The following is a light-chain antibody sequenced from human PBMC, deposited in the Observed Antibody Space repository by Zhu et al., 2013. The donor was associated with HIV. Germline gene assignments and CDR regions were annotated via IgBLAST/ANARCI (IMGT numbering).Light chain of an antibody. J-gene: IGKJ4*01. CDR2: ATS. V-gene: IGKV3-20*01. Sequence: DIVLTQSPGTLSLSPGDRATLSCRASQTISSDFLAWYQQKPGQAPTLLMYATSSRAAGIPARFSGSESGTDFTLSISGLEPEDFAVYYCQQYATSPLTFAGGPRSRSN. CDR3: QQYATSPLT. CDR1: QTISSDF.